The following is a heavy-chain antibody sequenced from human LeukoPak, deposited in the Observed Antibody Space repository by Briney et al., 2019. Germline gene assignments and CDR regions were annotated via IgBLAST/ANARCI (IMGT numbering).Heavy chain of an antibody. CDR3: ATQKRNCSGCYGVY. CDR1: GGSFSGYY. J-gene: IGHJ4*02. Sequence: PSETLSLTCAVYGGSFSGYYWSWIRQPPGKCLEWIGYIYYTGSTYYNPSLKSRVTISVDTSKNQFSLKLSSVTAADTAVYYCATQKRNCSGCYGVYWGQGTLVTVSS. D-gene: IGHD6-19*01. V-gene: IGHV4-59*06. CDR2: IYYTGST.